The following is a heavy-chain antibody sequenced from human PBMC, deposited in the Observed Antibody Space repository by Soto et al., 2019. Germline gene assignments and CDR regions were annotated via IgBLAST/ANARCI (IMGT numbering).Heavy chain of an antibody. CDR1: GFTFSSYS. D-gene: IGHD3-10*01. CDR3: ARGGFMVRGSPDY. CDR2: ISSSSSYI. J-gene: IGHJ4*02. Sequence: GGSLRLSCAASGFTFSSYSMNWVRQAPGKGLEWVSSISSSSSYIYYADSVKGRFTISRDNAKNSLYLQMNSLRAEDTAVYYCARGGFMVRGSPDYWGQGTLVTVSS. V-gene: IGHV3-21*01.